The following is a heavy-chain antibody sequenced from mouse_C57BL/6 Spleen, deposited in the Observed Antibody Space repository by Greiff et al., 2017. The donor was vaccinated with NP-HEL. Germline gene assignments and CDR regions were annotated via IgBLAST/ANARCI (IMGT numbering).Heavy chain of an antibody. J-gene: IGHJ2*01. CDR3: TRCYYGSSNYFDY. CDR2: IDPETGGT. CDR1: GYTFTDYE. Sequence: VKLVESGAELVRPGASVTLSCKASGYTFTDYEMHWVKQTPVHGLEWIGAIDPETGGTAYNQKFKGKAILTADKSSSTAYMELRSLTSEDSAVYYCTRCYYGSSNYFDYWGQGTTLTVSS. D-gene: IGHD1-1*01. V-gene: IGHV1-15*01.